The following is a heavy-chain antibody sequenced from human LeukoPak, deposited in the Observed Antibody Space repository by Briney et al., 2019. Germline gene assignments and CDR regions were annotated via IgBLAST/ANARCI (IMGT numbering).Heavy chain of an antibody. V-gene: IGHV3-48*01. J-gene: IGHJ3*02. Sequence: PGGPLRLSCAASGFTFSRYRMNWLRQAPGKGLEGVSYISSTSSTIYYADSVKGRFTISRDNAKNSLYLQMNSLRAEDTAVYYCAREPQEYYDSSGAFDIWGQGTMVTVSS. CDR2: ISSTSSTI. D-gene: IGHD3-22*01. CDR1: GFTFSRYR. CDR3: AREPQEYYDSSGAFDI.